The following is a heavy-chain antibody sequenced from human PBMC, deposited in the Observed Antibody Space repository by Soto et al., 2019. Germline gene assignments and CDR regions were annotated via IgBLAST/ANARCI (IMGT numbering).Heavy chain of an antibody. J-gene: IGHJ4*02. CDR2: IYYSGST. V-gene: IGHV4-39*01. CDR1: GGSISSSSYY. CDR3: ARPFYSGSYYQFDY. Sequence: QLQLQESGPGLVKPSETLSLTCTVSGGSISSSSYYWGWIRQPPGKGLEWIGSIYYSGSTYYNPSLKSRVTISVDTSKNQCSLKLISVTAADTAVYYCARPFYSGSYYQFDYWGQGTLVTVSS. D-gene: IGHD1-26*01.